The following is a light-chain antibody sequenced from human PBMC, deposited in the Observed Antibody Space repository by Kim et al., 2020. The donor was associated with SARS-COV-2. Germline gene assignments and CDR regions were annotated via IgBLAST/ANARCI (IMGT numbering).Light chain of an antibody. Sequence: SVSPGERATLSCRASQCVSGNLAWYQQKPGQAPRLLIYGASTRATGIPARFSGSGSGTEFTLTISSLQSEDFAVYYCQQYNNWWTFGQGTKVDIK. CDR2: GAS. CDR3: QQYNNWWT. J-gene: IGKJ1*01. V-gene: IGKV3D-15*01. CDR1: QCVSGN.